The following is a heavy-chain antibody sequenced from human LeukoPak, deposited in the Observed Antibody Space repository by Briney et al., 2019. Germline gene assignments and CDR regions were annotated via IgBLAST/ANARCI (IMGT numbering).Heavy chain of an antibody. CDR2: IYHSGST. CDR3: ARAVRAFGVVIIPYFDY. Sequence: KTSETLSLTCTVSGGSISSGGYYWSWIRQPPGKGLEWIVYIYHSGSTYYNPSLKSRVTISVDRSKNQFSLKLSSVTAADTAVYYCARAVRAFGVVIIPYFDYWGQGTLVTVSS. CDR1: GGSISSGGYY. V-gene: IGHV4-30-2*01. D-gene: IGHD3-3*01. J-gene: IGHJ4*02.